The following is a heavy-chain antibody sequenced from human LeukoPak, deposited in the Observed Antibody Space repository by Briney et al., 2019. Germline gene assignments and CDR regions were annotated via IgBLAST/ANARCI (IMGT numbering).Heavy chain of an antibody. J-gene: IGHJ4*02. CDR3: ARLLVYGDYEDY. V-gene: IGHV1-46*01. CDR1: GYTFTSYY. D-gene: IGHD4-17*01. Sequence: AASVIVSCRASGYTFTSYYMHWVRQAPGQGLEWMGVINPSGGSTSYAQTFQGRVTMTRDTSTSTLYMELSSLRSEDTAVYYCARLLVYGDYEDYWGQGTLVTVSS. CDR2: INPSGGST.